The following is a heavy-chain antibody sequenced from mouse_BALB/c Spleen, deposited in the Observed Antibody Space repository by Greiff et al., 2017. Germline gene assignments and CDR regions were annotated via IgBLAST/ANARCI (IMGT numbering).Heavy chain of an antibody. J-gene: IGHJ3*01. CDR2: ISYSGST. Sequence: EVRLQESGPGLVKPSQSLSLTCTVTGYSITSDYAWNWIRQFPGNKLEWMGYISYSGSTSYNPSLKSRISITRDTSKNQFFLQLNSVTTEDTATYYCARGRYGNLFAYWGQGTLVTVSA. D-gene: IGHD2-1*01. CDR3: ARGRYGNLFAY. CDR1: GYSITSDYA. V-gene: IGHV3-2*02.